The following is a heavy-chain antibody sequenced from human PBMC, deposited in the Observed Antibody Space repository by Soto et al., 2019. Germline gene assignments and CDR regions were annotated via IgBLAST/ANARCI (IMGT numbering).Heavy chain of an antibody. D-gene: IGHD3-22*01. CDR2: VFFSGST. J-gene: IGHJ4*02. Sequence: QVQLQESGPGLVKPSETLSVACTVSGASVGSGSFYWSWIRQPPGKGLEWIRYVFFSGSTNYNPSLKSRVTISIDTSKNQFSLKLISVTAADTAVYYCARVSTYYFDSSGSYTSDYWGQGTLVTVSS. CDR3: ARVSTYYFDSSGSYTSDY. V-gene: IGHV4-61*01. CDR1: GASVGSGSFY.